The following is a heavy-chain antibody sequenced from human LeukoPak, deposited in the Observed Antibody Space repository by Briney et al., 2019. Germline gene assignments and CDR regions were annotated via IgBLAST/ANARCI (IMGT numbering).Heavy chain of an antibody. D-gene: IGHD6-13*01. CDR2: ISGSGGSI. CDR3: AKVVGSWSNYYYYGMDV. V-gene: IGHV3-23*01. CDR1: GFTFSSYA. J-gene: IGHJ6*02. Sequence: PGGSLRLSCAASGFTFSSYAMSWVRQAPGKGLEWVSAISGSGGSIYYADSVKGRFTISRDNSKNTLYLQMNSLRAEDTAVYYCAKVVGSWSNYYYYGMDVWGQGTTVTVSS.